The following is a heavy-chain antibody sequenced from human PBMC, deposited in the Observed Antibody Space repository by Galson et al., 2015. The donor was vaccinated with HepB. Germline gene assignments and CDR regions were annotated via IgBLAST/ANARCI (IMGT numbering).Heavy chain of an antibody. CDR1: GYSISSGYY. J-gene: IGHJ6*03. D-gene: IGHD6-6*01. CDR2: IYHSGST. Sequence: SETLSLTCAVSGYSISSGYYWGWIRQPPGKGLEWIGSIYHSGSTNYNPSLKSRVTISVDTSKNQFSLKLSSVTAADTAVYYCARKSRSPYYYYYYMDVWGKGTTVTVSS. CDR3: ARKSRSPYYYYYYMDV. V-gene: IGHV4-38-2*01.